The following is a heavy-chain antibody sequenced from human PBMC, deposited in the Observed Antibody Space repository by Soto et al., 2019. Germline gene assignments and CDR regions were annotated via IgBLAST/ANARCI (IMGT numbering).Heavy chain of an antibody. CDR1: GYTFTSYG. CDR2: ISAYNGNT. V-gene: IGHV1-18*04. Sequence: AAVKVSCKASGYTFTSYGISWVRQAPGQGLEWMGWISAYNGNTNYAQKLQGRVTMTTDTSTSTAYMELRSLRSDDTAVYYCARSRAYGSGSYYTLFDYWGQGTLVTVSS. CDR3: ARSRAYGSGSYYTLFDY. J-gene: IGHJ4*02. D-gene: IGHD3-10*01.